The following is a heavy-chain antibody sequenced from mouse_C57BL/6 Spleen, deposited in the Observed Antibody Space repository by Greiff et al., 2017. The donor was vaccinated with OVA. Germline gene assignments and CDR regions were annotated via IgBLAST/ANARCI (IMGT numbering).Heavy chain of an antibody. Sequence: QVQLKQSGAELMKPGASVKLSCKATGYTFTGYWIAWVQQRPGHGLEWIGEILPGSGSTNYNEKFKGQATFTADTSYNTADMQLSSLTTEDSAIYYCAREKDHWDGMDYWGQGTSVTVSS. V-gene: IGHV1-9*01. CDR1: GYTFTGYW. J-gene: IGHJ4*01. CDR2: ILPGSGST. D-gene: IGHD4-1*01. CDR3: AREKDHWDGMDY.